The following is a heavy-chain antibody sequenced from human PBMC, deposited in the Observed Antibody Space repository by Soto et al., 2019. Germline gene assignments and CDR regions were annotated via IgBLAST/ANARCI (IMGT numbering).Heavy chain of an antibody. CDR1: GGSFSGYY. V-gene: IGHV4-34*01. Sequence: SETLSLTCAVYGGSFSGYYWSWIRQPPGKGLEWIGEINHSGRTKYNPSLTSRVTISVDTSKNQFSLKLSTVTAADTAVYYCARLAQGDDILTGRYYGMDVWGQGTTVTVSS. D-gene: IGHD3-9*01. J-gene: IGHJ6*02. CDR3: ARLAQGDDILTGRYYGMDV. CDR2: INHSGRT.